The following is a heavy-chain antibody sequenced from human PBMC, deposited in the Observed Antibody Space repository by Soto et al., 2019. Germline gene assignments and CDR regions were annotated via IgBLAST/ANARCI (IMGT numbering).Heavy chain of an antibody. V-gene: IGHV1-8*02. CDR2: MNTNSGRT. CDR3: ARGTYCSGGSCSWRENDY. D-gene: IGHD2-15*01. CDR1: GYTFTSYG. J-gene: IGHJ4*02. Sequence: ASVKVSCKASGYTFTSYGISWVRQAPGQGLEWMGWMNTNSGRTGYAQKFQGRVTMTRDTSISTAYMELSSLRSEDTAVYYCARGTYCSGGSCSWRENDYWGQGTLVTVSS.